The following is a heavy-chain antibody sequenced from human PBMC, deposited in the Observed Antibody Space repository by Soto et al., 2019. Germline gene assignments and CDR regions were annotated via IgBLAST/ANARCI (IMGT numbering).Heavy chain of an antibody. V-gene: IGHV3-21*01. J-gene: IGHJ4*02. CDR3: APLPHIVATLIDY. Sequence: EVQLVESGGGLVKPGGSLRLSCAASGFTFSSYSMNWVRQAPGKGLEWVSSISSSSSYIYYADSVKGRFTISRDNAKNSLYLQMNSLRAEDTAVYYCAPLPHIVATLIDYWGQGTLVTVSS. D-gene: IGHD5-12*01. CDR2: ISSSSSYI. CDR1: GFTFSSYS.